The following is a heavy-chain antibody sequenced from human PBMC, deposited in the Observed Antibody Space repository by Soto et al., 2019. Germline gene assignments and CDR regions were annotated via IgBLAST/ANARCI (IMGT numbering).Heavy chain of an antibody. CDR3: ARHEGWTGPDQ. CDR1: GASTGSGGW. V-gene: IGHV4-4*02. D-gene: IGHD2-8*02. J-gene: IGHJ5*02. Sequence: PSETLSLTCAVSGASTGSGGWRSWVRQPPGKGLEWIAEIFHDGNTNYSPSLKSRVTISVDKSQNQFSLNVYSVTAADTAVYYCARHEGWTGPDQWGQGTLVTVSS. CDR2: IFHDGNT.